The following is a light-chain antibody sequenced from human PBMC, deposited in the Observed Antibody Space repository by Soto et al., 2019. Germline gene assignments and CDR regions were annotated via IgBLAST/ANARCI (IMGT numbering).Light chain of an antibody. CDR3: SSYAGSPVV. CDR1: SSDVGGYNY. J-gene: IGLJ2*01. Sequence: QSALTQPPSASGSPGQSVTISCTGTSSDVGGYNYVSWYQQHPGKAPKLMIYEVYKRPSGVPDRFSGSKSGNTASLTVSGLQPEDEADYYCSSYAGSPVVFGGGTKVTVL. CDR2: EVY. V-gene: IGLV2-8*01.